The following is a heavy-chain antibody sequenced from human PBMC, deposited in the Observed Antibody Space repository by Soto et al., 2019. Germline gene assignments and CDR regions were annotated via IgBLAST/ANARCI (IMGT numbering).Heavy chain of an antibody. V-gene: IGHV1-69*13. J-gene: IGHJ6*02. CDR1: GGTFSSYA. CDR2: IIPIFGTA. Sequence: ASVKVSCKASGGTFSSYAISWVRQAPGQGLEWMGGIIPIFGTANYAQKFQGRVTITADESTSTAYTELSSLRSEDTAVYYCASNSDIVATISSYYGMDIWGQGTTVTVSS. D-gene: IGHD5-12*01. CDR3: ASNSDIVATISSYYGMDI.